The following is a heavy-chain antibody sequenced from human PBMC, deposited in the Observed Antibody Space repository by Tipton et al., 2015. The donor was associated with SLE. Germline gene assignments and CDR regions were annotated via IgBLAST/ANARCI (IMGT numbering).Heavy chain of an antibody. V-gene: IGHV3-7*01. CDR2: IKQDGGDK. CDR3: ARGKYSSGWYPDFFDY. D-gene: IGHD6-19*01. Sequence: SLRLSCAASGFTFSGYWMSWVRQAPGKGLEWVANIKQDGGDKYYVASMKGRFTISRDNAKNSLYLQMDSLRVEDTAVYCCARGKYSSGWYPDFFDYWGQGTLVTVSS. J-gene: IGHJ4*02. CDR1: GFTFSGYW.